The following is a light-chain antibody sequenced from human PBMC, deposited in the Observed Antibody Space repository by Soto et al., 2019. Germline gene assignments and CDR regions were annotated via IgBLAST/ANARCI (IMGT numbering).Light chain of an antibody. Sequence: QSALTQPASVSGSPGQSITISCTGTSSDVGSYNLVSWYQQHPGKAPKLMIYEGSKRPSGVSNRFSGSKSGNTASLTISGVQGGEEADYFCFSYAGSRVFGGGTKLTVL. CDR3: FSYAGSRV. J-gene: IGLJ3*02. V-gene: IGLV2-23*01. CDR1: SSDVGSYNL. CDR2: EGS.